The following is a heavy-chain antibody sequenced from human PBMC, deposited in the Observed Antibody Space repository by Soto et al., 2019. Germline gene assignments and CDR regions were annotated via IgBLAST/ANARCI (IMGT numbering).Heavy chain of an antibody. CDR2: IYWDDDK. J-gene: IGHJ4*02. CDR3: ARSLVRVPWNY. CDR1: GFSLSTSGVG. V-gene: IGHV2-5*02. Sequence: QITLKESGPTLVKPTQTLTLTCTFSGFSLSTSGVGVGWIRQPPGKALEWLALIYWDDDKRYSPSLKSRLTIPKETSKNQVVLTMNNIDPVETATYFCARSLVRVPWNYWGQGTLVTVSS. D-gene: IGHD2-2*01.